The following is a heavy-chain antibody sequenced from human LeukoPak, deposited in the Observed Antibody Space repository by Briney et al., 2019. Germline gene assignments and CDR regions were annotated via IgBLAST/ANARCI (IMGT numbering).Heavy chain of an antibody. CDR3: AKGGNYAPLDY. V-gene: IGHV3-23*01. Sequence: PGGSLRLSCAVSGFSFTDSAMTWVRQAPGKGLEWVSAISTSGGDTIYTDSVKGRFTISRDNSKNTLYLQMNSLRAEDTAKYYCAKGGNYAPLDYWGQGTLVTVSS. J-gene: IGHJ4*02. D-gene: IGHD1-7*01. CDR2: ISTSGGDT. CDR1: GFSFTDSA.